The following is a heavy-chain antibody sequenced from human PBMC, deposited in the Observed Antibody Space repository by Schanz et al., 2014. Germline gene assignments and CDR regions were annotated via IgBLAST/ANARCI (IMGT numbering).Heavy chain of an antibody. V-gene: IGHV3-11*04. J-gene: IGHJ6*02. CDR2: VSSYDTTV. D-gene: IGHD2-15*01. Sequence: VQLVESGGGLFKPGGSLRLSCAGSGFTFADYYMTWIRQAPGKGLEWISYVSSYDTTVSYADSVKGRFTISRDNAKNSLYLQMNSLRAEDAAVYYCARVELSVYYYAMDVWGQGTTVTVSS. CDR3: ARVELSVYYYAMDV. CDR1: GFTFADYY.